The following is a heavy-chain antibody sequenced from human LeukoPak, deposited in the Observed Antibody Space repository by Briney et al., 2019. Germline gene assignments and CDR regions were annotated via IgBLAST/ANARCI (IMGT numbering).Heavy chain of an antibody. V-gene: IGHV1-2*02. Sequence: GASVKVSCKASGYTFTGYYMHWVRQAPGQGLEWMGWINPNSGGTNYAQKFQGRVTMTRDTSISTAYMELSRLRFDDTAVYYCARKDIVVVPAAHYYGMDVWGQGTTVTVSS. CDR3: ARKDIVVVPAAHYYGMDV. CDR1: GYTFTGYY. D-gene: IGHD2-2*01. J-gene: IGHJ6*02. CDR2: INPNSGGT.